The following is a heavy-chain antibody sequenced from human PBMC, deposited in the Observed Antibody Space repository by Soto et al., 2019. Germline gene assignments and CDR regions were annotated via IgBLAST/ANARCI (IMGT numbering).Heavy chain of an antibody. CDR1: GYTFTSYV. V-gene: IGHV1-18*01. CDR2: ISHDNGNS. CDR3: ARDSRNFDALQH. D-gene: IGHD4-4*01. J-gene: IGHJ4*02. Sequence: QVQLMQSGVEVKRPGASVKVSCTTSGYTFTSYVVSWVRQAPGQGLEWMGWISHDNGNSHFAQKFEGRVTMTTDTYTSTALMELRHLRSYDTDVYYCARDSRNFDALQHWGQGPLVIVS.